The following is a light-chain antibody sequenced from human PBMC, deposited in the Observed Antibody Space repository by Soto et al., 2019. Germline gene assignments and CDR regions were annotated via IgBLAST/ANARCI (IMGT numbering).Light chain of an antibody. CDR1: SSDVGAYKY. Sequence: QSALTQPASVSGSPGQSITISCTGTSSDVGAYKYVSWYQQHPGKAPKLMIYEVSNRPSGVSNRFSGSKSGNTASLTISGLQAEDEADYYCVSYTSTSTLVFGTGTKLTVL. CDR2: EVS. CDR3: VSYTSTSTLV. V-gene: IGLV2-14*01. J-gene: IGLJ1*01.